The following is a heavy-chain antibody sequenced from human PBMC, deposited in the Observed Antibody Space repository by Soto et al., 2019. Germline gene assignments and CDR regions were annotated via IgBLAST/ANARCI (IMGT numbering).Heavy chain of an antibody. CDR2: MNPNSGNT. CDR3: ALTVTTLRPYYYCMDV. Sequence: ASVKVSCKASGYTFTSYDINWVRQATGQGLEWMGWMNPNSGNTGYAQKFQGRVTMTRNTSISTAYMELSSLRSEDTAVYYCALTVTTLRPYYYCMDVWGKGTTVTVSS. J-gene: IGHJ6*03. V-gene: IGHV1-8*01. D-gene: IGHD4-17*01. CDR1: GYTFTSYD.